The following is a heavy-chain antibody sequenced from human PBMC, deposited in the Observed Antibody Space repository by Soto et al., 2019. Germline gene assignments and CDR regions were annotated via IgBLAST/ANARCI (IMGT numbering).Heavy chain of an antibody. CDR1: GFTFSSYG. Sequence: PGGSLRLSCAASGFTFSSYGMHWVRQAPGKGLEWVAVISYDGSNKYYADSVKGRFTISRDNSKNTLYLQMNSLRAEDTAVYYCAKDYAAWSYSHAFDIWGQGTMVTV. J-gene: IGHJ3*02. CDR3: AKDYAAWSYSHAFDI. D-gene: IGHD1-26*01. V-gene: IGHV3-30*18. CDR2: ISYDGSNK.